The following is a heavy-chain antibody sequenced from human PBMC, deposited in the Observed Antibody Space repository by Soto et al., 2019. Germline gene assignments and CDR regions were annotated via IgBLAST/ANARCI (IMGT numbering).Heavy chain of an antibody. CDR2: IIPIFGTA. CDR1: GGTFSSYA. J-gene: IGHJ3*02. Sequence: QVQLVQSGAEVKKPGSSVKVSCKASGGTFSSYAISWVRQAPGQGLEWMGGIIPIFGTANYAQKFQGRVTVIAVESTSTAYVELSNLRSEDTGVYYCAHTVDSSYKVAFDIWGQGTMVTVSS. V-gene: IGHV1-69*01. CDR3: AHTVDSSYKVAFDI. D-gene: IGHD5-18*01.